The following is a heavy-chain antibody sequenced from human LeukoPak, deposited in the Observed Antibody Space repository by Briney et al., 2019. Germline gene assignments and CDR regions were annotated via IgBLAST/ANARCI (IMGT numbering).Heavy chain of an antibody. CDR1: GFTFSSYA. J-gene: IGHJ1*01. CDR2: VRYDGSKT. Sequence: GGSLRLSCAASGFTFSSYAMSWVRQAPGKGLEWVAFVRYDGSKTQYADSVKGRFTISRDNSQNTLYLQMNSLRAEDTAVYYCAKEDCSGGSCYWQYFQHWGQGTLVTVSS. D-gene: IGHD2-15*01. CDR3: AKEDCSGGSCYWQYFQH. V-gene: IGHV3-30*02.